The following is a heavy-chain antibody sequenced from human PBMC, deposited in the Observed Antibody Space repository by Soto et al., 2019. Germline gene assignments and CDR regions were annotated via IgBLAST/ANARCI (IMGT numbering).Heavy chain of an antibody. J-gene: IGHJ5*02. Sequence: QVQLVESGGDLVKPGGSLRLSCAASGFTFNDFFMTWIRQAPGRGPEWVASTSNSGNSVYYADSVKGRFTVSRDNAQNTLTLQMTDVRVDDAAVYYCARNTFNWFDPWGQGTLVTVSS. V-gene: IGHV3-11*01. CDR1: GFTFNDFF. CDR2: TSNSGNSV. CDR3: ARNTFNWFDP.